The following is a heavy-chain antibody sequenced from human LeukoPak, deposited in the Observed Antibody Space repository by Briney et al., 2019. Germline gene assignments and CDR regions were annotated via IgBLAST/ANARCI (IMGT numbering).Heavy chain of an antibody. CDR2: IYYSGST. D-gene: IGHD3-10*01. CDR1: GGSISSYY. J-gene: IGHJ6*03. Sequence: SETLSLTCTVSGGSISSYYWSWIRQPPGKGLEWIGYIYYSGSTNYNPSLKSRVTISVDTSKNQFSLKLSSVTAADTAVYYCARVLGYGSGSYYNSYYYYYMDVWGKGTTVTISS. V-gene: IGHV4-59*01. CDR3: ARVLGYGSGSYYNSYYYYYMDV.